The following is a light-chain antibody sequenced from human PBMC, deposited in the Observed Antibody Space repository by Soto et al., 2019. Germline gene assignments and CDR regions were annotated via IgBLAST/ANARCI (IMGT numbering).Light chain of an antibody. CDR1: SGRIVSNF. V-gene: IGLV6-57*04. Sequence: FMLTQPHSVSESPGKTVTASCTRSSGRIVSNFVQWYQQRPGSAPTTVIYEDNQRPSGVPDRFSGAIDSSSNSASLTISGLKTEDEADYYCQSFHSSAVIFGGGTKVTVL. CDR2: EDN. CDR3: QSFHSSAVI. J-gene: IGLJ2*01.